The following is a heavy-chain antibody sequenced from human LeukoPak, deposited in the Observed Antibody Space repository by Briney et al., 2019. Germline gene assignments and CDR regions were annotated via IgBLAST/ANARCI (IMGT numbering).Heavy chain of an antibody. CDR2: ISSSGSTI. J-gene: IGHJ5*02. CDR3: ARDRWQQGIAAAGKNYNWFDP. D-gene: IGHD6-13*01. V-gene: IGHV3-11*01. Sequence: PGGSLRLSCAASGFTFSDYYMSWIRQAPGKGLEWVSYISSSGSTIYYADSVKGRFTISRDNAKNSLYLQMNSLRAEDTAVYYCARDRWQQGIAAAGKNYNWFDPWGQGTLVTVPS. CDR1: GFTFSDYY.